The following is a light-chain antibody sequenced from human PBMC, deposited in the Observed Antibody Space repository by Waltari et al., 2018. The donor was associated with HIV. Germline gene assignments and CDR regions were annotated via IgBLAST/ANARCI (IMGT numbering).Light chain of an antibody. J-gene: IGLJ1*01. CDR1: SSYVGDYNY. V-gene: IGLV2-14*01. CDR3: SSYTSSSTRV. Sequence: QSALTQPASVSGSPGQSITISCTGTSSYVGDYNYASWYQQHPGKAPKLIIYDVSNRPSGVSNRFSGSKSGNTASLTISGLQTEDEADYYCSSYTSSSTRVFGTGTKVTVL. CDR2: DVS.